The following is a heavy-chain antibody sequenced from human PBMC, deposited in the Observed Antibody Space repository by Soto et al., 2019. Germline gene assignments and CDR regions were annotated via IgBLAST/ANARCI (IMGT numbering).Heavy chain of an antibody. V-gene: IGHV3-21*01. CDR1: GFTFSSYS. D-gene: IGHD5-18*01. J-gene: IGHJ4*02. CDR2: ISSSSSYI. CDR3: ARDNLPENSYGHWWHYFDY. Sequence: PGGSLRLSCAASGFTFSSYSMNWVRQAPGKGLEWVSSISSSSSYIYYADSVKGRFTISRDNAKNSPYLQMNSLRAEDTAVYYCARDNLPENSYGHWWHYFDYWGQGTLVTVSS.